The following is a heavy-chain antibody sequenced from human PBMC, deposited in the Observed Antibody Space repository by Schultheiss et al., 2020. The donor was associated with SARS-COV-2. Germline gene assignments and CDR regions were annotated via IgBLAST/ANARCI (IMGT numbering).Heavy chain of an antibody. Sequence: SQTLSLTCTVSGGSISSYYWSWIRQPPGKALEWIGYMDYSGTTKYNPSLKSRVTISVDTSKNQISLKLSSVTAADTAVYYCARVKVGYSSSWYPTHYYGMDVWGQGTTVTVSS. CDR3: ARVKVGYSSSWYPTHYYGMDV. D-gene: IGHD6-13*01. CDR2: MDYSGTT. V-gene: IGHV4-59*12. CDR1: GGSISSYY. J-gene: IGHJ6*02.